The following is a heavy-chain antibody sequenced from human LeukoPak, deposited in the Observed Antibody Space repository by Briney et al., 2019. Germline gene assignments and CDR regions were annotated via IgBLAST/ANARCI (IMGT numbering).Heavy chain of an antibody. CDR3: ARAEVPAAMERTPENWFDP. CDR1: GGSISSYY. Sequence: SETLSLTCTVSGGSISSYYWSWIRQPPGKGLEWIGYIYYSGSTNYNPSLKSRVTISVDTSKNQFSLKLSSVTATDTAVYYCARAEVPAAMERTPENWFDPWGQGTLVTVSS. CDR2: IYYSGST. D-gene: IGHD2-2*01. J-gene: IGHJ5*02. V-gene: IGHV4-59*01.